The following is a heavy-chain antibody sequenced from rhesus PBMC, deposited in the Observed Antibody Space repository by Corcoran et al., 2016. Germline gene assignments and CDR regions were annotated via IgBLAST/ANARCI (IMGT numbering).Heavy chain of an antibody. Sequence: QVQLQESGPGLVKPSETLSLTCAVSGGSISDDYYWSWIRQPPGKGLEWIGYIYGRGGGTHTTPPLTNRVTISIATSKHPFSLKLSSVTAADTAVDYCARDLAQYSSSSDYFDYWGQGVLVTVSS. CDR2: IYGRGGGT. J-gene: IGHJ4*01. CDR3: ARDLAQYSSSSDYFDY. D-gene: IGHD6-43*01. CDR1: GGSISDDYY. V-gene: IGHV4-106*01.